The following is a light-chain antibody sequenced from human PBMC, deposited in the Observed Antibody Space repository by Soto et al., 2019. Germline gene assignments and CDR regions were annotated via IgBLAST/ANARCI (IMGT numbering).Light chain of an antibody. CDR3: QQSGSSPTWT. V-gene: IGKV3-20*01. CDR1: QSVSSSY. CDR2: GAS. J-gene: IGKJ1*01. Sequence: EIVMTQSPGTLSLSPGERATLSGRSSQSVSSSYLAWYQQKPGQAPRLLIYGASSRATGIPDRFSGSGSGTDFTLTISRLEPEDFAVYYCQQSGSSPTWTVGPGTQVEIK.